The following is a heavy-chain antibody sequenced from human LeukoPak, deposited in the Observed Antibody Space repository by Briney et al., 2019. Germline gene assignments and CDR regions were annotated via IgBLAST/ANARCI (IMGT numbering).Heavy chain of an antibody. V-gene: IGHV1-3*01. CDR1: GYTFTSYA. Sequence: ASVKVSCKASGYTFTSYAMHWVRQAPGQRLEWMGWINAGNGNTKYSQKFQGRVTITRDTSASTAYMVLSSLRSEDTAVYYCARDIVVVVAATTTYYYGMDVWGQGTTVTVSS. CDR3: ARDIVVVVAATTTYYYGMDV. CDR2: INAGNGNT. D-gene: IGHD2-15*01. J-gene: IGHJ6*02.